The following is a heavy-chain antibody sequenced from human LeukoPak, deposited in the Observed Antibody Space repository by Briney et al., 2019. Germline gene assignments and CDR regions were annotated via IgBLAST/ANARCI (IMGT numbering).Heavy chain of an antibody. CDR3: ARFKTTDHDAFDI. Sequence: PSETLSLTCTVSGGSISSGDYYWGWIRQPPGKGLEWIGYIYYSGSTYYNPSLKSRVTISVDTSKNQFSLKLSSVTAADTAVYYCARFKTTDHDAFDIWGQGTMVTVSS. CDR2: IYYSGST. J-gene: IGHJ3*02. V-gene: IGHV4-30-4*01. CDR1: GGSISSGDYY. D-gene: IGHD1-1*01.